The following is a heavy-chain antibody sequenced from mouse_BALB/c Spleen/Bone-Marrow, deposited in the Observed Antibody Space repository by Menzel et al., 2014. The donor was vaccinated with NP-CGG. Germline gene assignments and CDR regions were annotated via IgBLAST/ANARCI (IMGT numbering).Heavy chain of an antibody. CDR1: GYTFTSYY. Sequence: QVQLQQSGAELVKPGASVKLSCKASGYTFTSYYMHWVKQRPGQGLEWIGEINPSNGGTNFNEKFKSKATLTVDKSSSTAYMQLSSLTSEDSAVYYCTRSGTSWLRRSWYFDVWGAGTTVTVSS. CDR2: INPSNGGT. D-gene: IGHD2-2*01. V-gene: IGHV1S81*02. J-gene: IGHJ1*01. CDR3: TRSGTSWLRRSWYFDV.